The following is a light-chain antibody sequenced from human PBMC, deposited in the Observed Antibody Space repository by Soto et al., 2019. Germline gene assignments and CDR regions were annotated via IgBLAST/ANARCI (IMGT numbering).Light chain of an antibody. CDR2: GNT. CDR3: QSHDSSLNTWV. V-gene: IGLV1-40*01. Sequence: QSVLTQPPSMSGAPGQRVTISCTGSSSNIGAGYDVHWYQLLPGTAPKLLIYGNTNRPSGVPDRFSGSKSGTSASLAITGLRAEDEPHYYCQSHDSSLNTWVFGGGTKLTVL. J-gene: IGLJ3*02. CDR1: SSNIGAGYD.